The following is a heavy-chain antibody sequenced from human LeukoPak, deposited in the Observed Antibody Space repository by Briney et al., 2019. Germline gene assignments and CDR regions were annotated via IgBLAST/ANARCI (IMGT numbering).Heavy chain of an antibody. CDR2: ISGSGGST. J-gene: IGHJ6*02. Sequence: GGSLRLSCAASGFTFSSYAMSWVRQAPGKGLEGVSAISGSGGSTYYADSVKGRFTISRDNSKNTLYLQMNSLRAEDTAVYYCAKGYDFWSAHAMDVWGQGTTVTVSS. V-gene: IGHV3-23*01. D-gene: IGHD3-3*01. CDR1: GFTFSSYA. CDR3: AKGYDFWSAHAMDV.